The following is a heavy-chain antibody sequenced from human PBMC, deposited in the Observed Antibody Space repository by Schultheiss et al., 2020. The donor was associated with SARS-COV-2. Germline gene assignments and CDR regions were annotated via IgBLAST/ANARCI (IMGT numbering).Heavy chain of an antibody. CDR2: INPKRGGT. D-gene: IGHD3-10*01. J-gene: IGHJ6*02. CDR3: AREGGSGSPRHYYYGMDV. CDR1: GYTFSDFY. Sequence: ASVKVSCKTSGYTFSDFYMHWVRQAPGQGLEWMGWINPKRGGTNYEQKFQGRVTMTRDTSISTAYMELSRLRSDDTAVYYYAREGGSGSPRHYYYGMDVWGQGTTVTVYS. V-gene: IGHV1-2*02.